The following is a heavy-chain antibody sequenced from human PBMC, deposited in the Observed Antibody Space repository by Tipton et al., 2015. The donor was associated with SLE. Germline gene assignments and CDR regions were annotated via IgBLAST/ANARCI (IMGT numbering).Heavy chain of an antibody. CDR2: ISYDGSNK. J-gene: IGHJ3*02. V-gene: IGHV3-30*04. CDR3: ARPLGYCSGGSCFGAFDI. Sequence: SLRLSCAASGFTFSTYAMHWVRQAPGKGLEWVALISYDGSNKYYADSVKGRFTISRDNSKNTLYLQMNSLGAEDRAVYYCARPLGYCSGGSCFGAFDIWGQGTMVTVSS. CDR1: GFTFSTYA. D-gene: IGHD2-15*01.